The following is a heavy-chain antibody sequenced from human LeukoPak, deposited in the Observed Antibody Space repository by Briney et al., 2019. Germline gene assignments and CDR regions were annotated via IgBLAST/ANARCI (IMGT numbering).Heavy chain of an antibody. CDR1: GGSISSGGYY. CDR3: ARVGYSYGYSIDY. D-gene: IGHD5-18*01. J-gene: IGHJ4*02. CDR2: IYYSGST. V-gene: IGHV4-31*03. Sequence: PSQTLSLTCTVSGGSISSGGYYWSWIRQHPGRGLEWIGYIYYSGSTYYNPSLKSRVTISVDTSKNQFSLKLSSVTAADTAVYYCARVGYSYGYSIDYWGQGTLVTVSS.